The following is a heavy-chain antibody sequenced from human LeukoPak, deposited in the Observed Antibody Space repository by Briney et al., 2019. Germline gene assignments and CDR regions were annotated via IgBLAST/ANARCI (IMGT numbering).Heavy chain of an antibody. CDR3: TRGRSCSGGSCYHRSGLDY. Sequence: SETLSLTCAVYGGSFSGYYWSWIRQPPGKGLEWIGEINHSGSTNYNPSLKSRVTISVDTSKNQFSLKLSSVTAADTAVYYCTRGRSCSGGSCYHRSGLDYWGQGTLVAASS. D-gene: IGHD2-15*01. V-gene: IGHV4-34*01. CDR1: GGSFSGYY. CDR2: INHSGST. J-gene: IGHJ4*02.